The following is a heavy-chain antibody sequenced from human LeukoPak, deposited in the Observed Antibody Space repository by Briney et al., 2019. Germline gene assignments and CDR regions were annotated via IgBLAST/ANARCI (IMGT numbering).Heavy chain of an antibody. CDR1: GGSISSYY. CDR2: IYYSGST. J-gene: IGHJ4*02. V-gene: IGHV4-59*08. Sequence: SETLSLTCTVSGGSISSYYWSWIRQPPGKGLEWMGDIYYSGSTNYNPSLKSRVTISVDTSKNQFSLRLSSVTAADTAVYYSARLASGSYGPLTPFDYWGQGTLVTVSS. D-gene: IGHD1-26*01. CDR3: ARLASGSYGPLTPFDY.